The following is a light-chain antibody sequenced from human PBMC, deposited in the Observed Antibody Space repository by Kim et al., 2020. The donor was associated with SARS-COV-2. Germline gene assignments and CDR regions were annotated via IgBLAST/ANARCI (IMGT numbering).Light chain of an antibody. CDR2: DAS. Sequence: DIQMTQSPSTLSASVGDRVTITCRASQSINSWLAWYQQKPGKAPKLLISDASNLESGVPSRFSGSGSGTAFTLTISSLQPDDFATYYCQQYDTYSTFGQGTKLEI. J-gene: IGKJ2*01. V-gene: IGKV1-5*01. CDR1: QSINSW. CDR3: QQYDTYST.